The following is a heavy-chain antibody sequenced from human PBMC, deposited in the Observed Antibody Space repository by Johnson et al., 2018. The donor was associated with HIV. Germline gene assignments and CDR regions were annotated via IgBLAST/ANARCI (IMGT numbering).Heavy chain of an antibody. CDR3: ARVASPGTRAFNG. D-gene: IGHD6-13*01. V-gene: IGHV3-20*04. CDR1: EFSFSTYA. J-gene: IGHJ3*01. Sequence: VQLVESGGGVVQPERSLRLSCAASEFSFSTYAMRWVLQAPGKGLEWVSGINWNGGSTGYADSVKGRFTISRDNAKNSLTLQMNSLRAADTALYFCARVASPGTRAFNGWGRGTMVTVSS. CDR2: INWNGGST.